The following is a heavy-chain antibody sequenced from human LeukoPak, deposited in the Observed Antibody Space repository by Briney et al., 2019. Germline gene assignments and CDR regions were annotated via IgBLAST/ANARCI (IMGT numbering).Heavy chain of an antibody. CDR3: ARVANCSTGVCLNYVY. CDR1: GYTFTGHY. D-gene: IGHD2-8*01. J-gene: IGHJ4*02. V-gene: IGHV1-2*02. CDR2: INPNSGVT. Sequence: ASLKVSCKSSGYTFTGHYMHWMRQAPGQGLEWMGWINPNSGVTRYAQRFQGRVTMTRDTSTSTAYMELSRLKSDDTAAYYCARVANCSTGVCLNYVYSGQGTLVTVSP.